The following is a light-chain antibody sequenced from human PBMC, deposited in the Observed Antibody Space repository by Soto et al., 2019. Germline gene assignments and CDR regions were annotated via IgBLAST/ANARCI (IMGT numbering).Light chain of an antibody. Sequence: EIVLTQSPATVSLSPGERATLSCRASQSLSSGYLAWYQQKRGAAPRLLIYGASSRATGIPDRFRGSGSGTDFTLTISRLEPEDFAVYYCQQYGSSPITFGRGTKVDIK. CDR3: QQYGSSPIT. CDR2: GAS. CDR1: QSLSSGY. V-gene: IGKV3-20*01. J-gene: IGKJ3*01.